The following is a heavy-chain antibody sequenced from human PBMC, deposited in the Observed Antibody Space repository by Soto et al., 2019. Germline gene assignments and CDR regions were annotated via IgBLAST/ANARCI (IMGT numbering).Heavy chain of an antibody. CDR2: VSSTGGNT. CDR1: GFTFSSYA. J-gene: IGHJ6*02. CDR3: AKSLGGQARGMDV. D-gene: IGHD3-3*01. Sequence: EVQLLESGGGLVQPGGSLRLSFAASGFTFSSYAMSWVRQAPGKGLEWVSAVSSTGGNTYYADSVKGRFTISRDNSKNTLYLQMNSLRAEDTAVYYWAKSLGGQARGMDVWGQGTTVTVSS. V-gene: IGHV3-23*01.